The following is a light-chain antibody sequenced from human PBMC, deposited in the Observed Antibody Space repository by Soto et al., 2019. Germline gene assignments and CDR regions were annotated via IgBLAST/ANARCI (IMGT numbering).Light chain of an antibody. CDR1: QSISSY. V-gene: IGKV1-39*01. J-gene: IGKJ5*01. Sequence: DIQMTQSPSSLSASVGDRVTITCRASQSISSYLNWYQQKPGKAPKLLIYAASSLQSGVPSRFSGSGSGTDFTLTISRLEPEDFAVYYCLQYGSSPFTFGQGTLLEI. CDR2: AAS. CDR3: LQYGSSPFT.